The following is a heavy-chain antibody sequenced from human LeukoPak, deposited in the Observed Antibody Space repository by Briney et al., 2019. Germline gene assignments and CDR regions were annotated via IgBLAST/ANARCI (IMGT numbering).Heavy chain of an antibody. D-gene: IGHD6-6*01. CDR3: ARDYSSWFDY. Sequence: PGWYLRLSCAASGFTFSSYWTHWVRQAPGKGLVWVSIINSDGSTTNYADSVKGRFTISRDNAKNTLYLQFNSLRPEDTAVYYCARDYSSWFDYWGQGTLVTVSS. J-gene: IGHJ4*02. CDR1: GFTFSSYW. V-gene: IGHV3-74*01. CDR2: INSDGSTT.